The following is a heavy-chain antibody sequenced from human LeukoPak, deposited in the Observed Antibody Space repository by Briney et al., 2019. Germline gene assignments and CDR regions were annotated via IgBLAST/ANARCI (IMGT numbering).Heavy chain of an antibody. Sequence: PSETLSLTCSVSGGSISSGDYYWSWIRQPPGKGLEWIGYIYYSGSTYYKPSLKSRVTISVDTSKNQFSLKLGSVTAADTAVYYCARGSDYYDYGMDVWGQGTTVTVSS. CDR1: GGSISSGDYY. V-gene: IGHV4-30-4*01. CDR2: IYYSGST. CDR3: ARGSDYYDYGMDV. J-gene: IGHJ6*02.